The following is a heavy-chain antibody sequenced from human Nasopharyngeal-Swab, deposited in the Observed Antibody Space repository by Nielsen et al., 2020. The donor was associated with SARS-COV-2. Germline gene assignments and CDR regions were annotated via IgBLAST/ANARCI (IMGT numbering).Heavy chain of an antibody. V-gene: IGHV4-39*01. Sequence: RQAPGKGLEWIGSIYYSGSTYYNPSLKSRVTISVGTSKNQFSLKLSSVTAADTAVYYCATPWELSAYWGQGTLVTVSS. CDR2: IYYSGST. J-gene: IGHJ4*02. CDR3: ATPWELSAY. D-gene: IGHD1-26*01.